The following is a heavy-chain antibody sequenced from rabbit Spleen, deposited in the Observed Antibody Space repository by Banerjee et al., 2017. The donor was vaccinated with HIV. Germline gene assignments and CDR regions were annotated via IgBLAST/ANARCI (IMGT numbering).Heavy chain of an antibody. CDR3: ARDLVGVIGWNFYL. J-gene: IGHJ4*01. V-gene: IGHV1S45*01. CDR1: GFSFSDRDV. CDR2: INAATAKP. Sequence: QEQLVESGGGLVQPEGSLTLTCKASGFSFSDRDVMCWGRQAPGKGLEWIACINAATAKPVYATWAKGRFTISRTSSTTVTLRMTSLTATDTATYFCARDLVGVIGWNFYLWGQGTLVTVS. D-gene: IGHD1-1*01.